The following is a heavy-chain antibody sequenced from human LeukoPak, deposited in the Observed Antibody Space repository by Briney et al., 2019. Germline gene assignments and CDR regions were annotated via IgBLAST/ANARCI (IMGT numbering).Heavy chain of an antibody. CDR1: GFTFSNYG. CDR3: TGNYYGSGSYADFDY. J-gene: IGHJ4*02. Sequence: PGGTLRLSCAASGFTFSNYGMTWVRQAPGKGLEWVGRIRSTANGYATAYAASVKGRFTISRDDSKNTAYLQMDSLKTEDTAVYYCTGNYYGSGSYADFDYWGQGTLVTVSS. CDR2: IRSTANGYAT. D-gene: IGHD3-10*01. V-gene: IGHV3-73*01.